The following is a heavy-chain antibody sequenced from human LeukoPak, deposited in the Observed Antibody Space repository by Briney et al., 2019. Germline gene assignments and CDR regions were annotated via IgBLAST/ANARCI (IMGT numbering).Heavy chain of an antibody. D-gene: IGHD6-6*01. Sequence: SETLSLTSTVSAGSTSSGSSYWSWIRQPAGKGLEWIARTYTSRSTNYNPTPKRPVPISVQTSKNPFSLTLSSVTAAASARYSCARERGGLRIAARPYRTIFDYLGQGTLLSVPS. CDR1: AGSTSSGSSY. CDR2: TYTSRST. J-gene: IGHJ4*02. CDR3: ARERGGLRIAARPYRTIFDY. V-gene: IGHV4-61*02.